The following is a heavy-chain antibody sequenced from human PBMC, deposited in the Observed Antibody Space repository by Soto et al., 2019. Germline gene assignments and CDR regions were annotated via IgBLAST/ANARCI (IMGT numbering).Heavy chain of an antibody. CDR3: ARDYHSGGAFDI. Sequence: SETLSLTCTVSGGSISSYYWSWIRQPPGKGLEWIGYIYYSGSTNYNPSLKSRVTISVDTSKNQFSLKLSSVTAADTAVYYCARDYHSGGAFDIWVQGTMVIVSS. CDR2: IYYSGST. V-gene: IGHV4-59*01. D-gene: IGHD6-19*01. J-gene: IGHJ3*02. CDR1: GGSISSYY.